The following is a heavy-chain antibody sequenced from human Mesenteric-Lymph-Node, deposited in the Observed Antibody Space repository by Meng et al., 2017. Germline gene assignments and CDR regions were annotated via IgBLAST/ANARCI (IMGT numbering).Heavy chain of an antibody. V-gene: IGHV3-30*01. CDR3: ARSTPYYYDSSGYYLYGY. Sequence: GESLKISCAASGFTFSSYAMHWVRQAPGKGLEWVAVISYDGSNKYYADSVKGRFTISRDNSKNTLYLQMNSLRAEDTAVYYCARSTPYYYDSSGYYLYGYWGQGTLVTVSS. J-gene: IGHJ4*02. CDR2: ISYDGSNK. CDR1: GFTFSSYA. D-gene: IGHD3-22*01.